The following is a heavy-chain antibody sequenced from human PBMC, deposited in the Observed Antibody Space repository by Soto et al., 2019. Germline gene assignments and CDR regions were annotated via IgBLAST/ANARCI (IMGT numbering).Heavy chain of an antibody. CDR2: IYSGGST. J-gene: IGHJ4*02. CDR3: ARIGGSAAGLNYFDY. CDR1: GFTVSSNY. V-gene: IGHV3-53*04. D-gene: IGHD6-13*01. Sequence: GGSLRLSCAPSGFTVSSNYMSWVRQAPGKGMERVSVIYSGGSTYYADSVKGRFNISRHNSKNTLYLQMNSLRAEDTAVYYCARIGGSAAGLNYFDYSGQGTLVTVSS.